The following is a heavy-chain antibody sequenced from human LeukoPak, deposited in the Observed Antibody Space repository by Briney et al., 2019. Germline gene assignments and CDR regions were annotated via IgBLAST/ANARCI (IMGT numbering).Heavy chain of an antibody. Sequence: SETLSLTCAVYGGSFSGYYWSWIRQPPGNGLEWIGEINHSGSTNYNPSLKSRVTISVDTSKNQFSLKLSSVTAADTAVYYCARAGLAYSGSYNYNWIDPWGQGTLVTVSS. J-gene: IGHJ5*02. D-gene: IGHD1-26*01. CDR2: INHSGST. V-gene: IGHV4-34*01. CDR3: ARAGLAYSGSYNYNWIDP. CDR1: GGSFSGYY.